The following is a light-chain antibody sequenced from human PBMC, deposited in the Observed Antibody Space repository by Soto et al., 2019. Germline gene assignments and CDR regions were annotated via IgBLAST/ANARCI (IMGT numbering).Light chain of an antibody. CDR3: QHYVERSPIT. Sequence: EIVLTQSPGTLSLSPGERATLSCRASQSVAGSYLAWYQQKPGQAPRLLISGASSRATGIPDRFSGSGSGTDFTLTISRLEPEDFALYYCQHYVERSPITFGQGTRLEI. CDR2: GAS. V-gene: IGKV3-20*01. J-gene: IGKJ5*01. CDR1: QSVAGSY.